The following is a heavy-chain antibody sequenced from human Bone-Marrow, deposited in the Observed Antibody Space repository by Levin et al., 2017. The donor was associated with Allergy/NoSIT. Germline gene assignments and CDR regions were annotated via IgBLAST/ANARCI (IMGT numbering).Heavy chain of an antibody. J-gene: IGHJ6*02. V-gene: IGHV3-21*01. Sequence: SGGSLRLSCGATGFIFSTYSMNWIRQAPGKGLEWVSSISSSSDYIRYAESVKGRFTISRDNARNSLSLQMNSLRAEDTAVYYCVRAHSDFSYFGMDVWGQGTTVTVS. CDR2: ISSSSDYI. CDR3: VRAHSDFSYFGMDV. CDR1: GFIFSTYS. D-gene: IGHD1-26*01.